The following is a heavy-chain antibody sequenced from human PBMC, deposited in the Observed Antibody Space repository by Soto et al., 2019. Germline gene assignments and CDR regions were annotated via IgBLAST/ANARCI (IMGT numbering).Heavy chain of an antibody. V-gene: IGHV3-7*01. Sequence: GGSLRLSCAASGFIFNNYWMSWVRQAPGKGLEWVANIKQDGSEKYYVDSVKGRFTISRDNAKNSLFLQMNSLRAEDTAVYYCARESDYGEDYYYGMDVWGQGTTVTVSS. D-gene: IGHD4-17*01. CDR2: IKQDGSEK. CDR3: ARESDYGEDYYYGMDV. J-gene: IGHJ6*02. CDR1: GFIFNNYW.